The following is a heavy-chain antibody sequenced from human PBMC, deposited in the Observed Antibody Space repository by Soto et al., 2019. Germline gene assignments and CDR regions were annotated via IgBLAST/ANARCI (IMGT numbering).Heavy chain of an antibody. CDR3: VSWVSAHIEY. CDR1: GFTFDSPYSNA. Sequence: GGSLRLSCAASGFTFDSPYSNAMRWVRQSPGKGPEWVSTISSNGANTHYAESVQGRFTISKDASRNTVRLHMNSLRADYTATCFCVSWVSAHIEYWGHGTPVTVSS. D-gene: IGHD2-8*01. V-gene: IGHV3-23*01. J-gene: IGHJ4*01. CDR2: ISSNGANT.